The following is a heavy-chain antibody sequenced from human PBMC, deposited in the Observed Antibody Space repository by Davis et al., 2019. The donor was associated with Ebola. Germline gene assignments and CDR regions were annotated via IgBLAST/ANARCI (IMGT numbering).Heavy chain of an antibody. CDR2: INHSGST. Sequence: GSLRLSCTVSGGSISSYYWSWIRQPPGKGLEWIGEINHSGSTNYNPSLKSRVTISVDTSKNQFSLKLSSVTAADTAVYYCARHLSRGYYYYGMDVWGQGTTVTVSS. CDR3: ARHLSRGYYYYGMDV. D-gene: IGHD2/OR15-2a*01. V-gene: IGHV4-34*01. CDR1: GGSISSYY. J-gene: IGHJ6*02.